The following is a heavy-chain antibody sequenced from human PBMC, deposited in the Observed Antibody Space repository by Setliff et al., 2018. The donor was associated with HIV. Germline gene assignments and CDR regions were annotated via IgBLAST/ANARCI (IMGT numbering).Heavy chain of an antibody. V-gene: IGHV1-69*06. D-gene: IGHD3-22*01. CDR2: ILPFFDTA. CDR3: ATRAYDSSGYLRSRVSGAAFDI. CDR1: GGTFTRNC. Sequence: SVKVSCKVSGGTFTRNCISWVRQAPGQGLEWMGGILPFFDTANYAQKFQGRVTMSEDTSTDTAYMELTSLRSEDTAVYYCATRAYDSSGYLRSRVSGAAFDIWGQGTMVTVSS. J-gene: IGHJ3*02.